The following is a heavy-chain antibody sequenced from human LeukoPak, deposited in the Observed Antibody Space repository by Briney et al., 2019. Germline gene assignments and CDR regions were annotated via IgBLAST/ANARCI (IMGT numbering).Heavy chain of an antibody. J-gene: IGHJ5*02. Sequence: KPSETLSLTCTVSVGSISTYYWSWIRQPPGKGLEWIGYIYYSGSTNYNPSLKSRVTISVDTSKNQFSLKLTSVTAADTAVYYCARIANCSGGGCLGFDPWGQGTLVTVSS. V-gene: IGHV4-59*01. CDR1: VGSISTYY. CDR3: ARIANCSGGGCLGFDP. D-gene: IGHD2-15*01. CDR2: IYYSGST.